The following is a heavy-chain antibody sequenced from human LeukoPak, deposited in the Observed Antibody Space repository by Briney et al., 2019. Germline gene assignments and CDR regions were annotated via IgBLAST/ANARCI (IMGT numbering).Heavy chain of an antibody. CDR3: ARVLSHGYSDY. V-gene: IGHV4-59*01. D-gene: IGHD3-16*02. Sequence: PSETLSLTCSVSGGSITGYYWSWIRQPPGKGLEWIGYIYSSGSTKYNPSLQSRVTISVDTSKNQFSLKLTSVTAADTAVYYCARVLSHGYSDYWGQGTLVTVSS. CDR2: IYSSGST. J-gene: IGHJ4*02. CDR1: GGSITGYY.